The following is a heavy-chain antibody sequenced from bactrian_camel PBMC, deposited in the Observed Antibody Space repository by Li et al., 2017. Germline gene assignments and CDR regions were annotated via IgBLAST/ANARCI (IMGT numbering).Heavy chain of an antibody. D-gene: IGHD2*01. V-gene: IGHV3S9*01. J-gene: IGHJ4*01. Sequence: HVQLVESGGGSVQPGGSLRLSCATTGYTYSSYCMGWFRQTPDKGREGVAAIDSDGSASYADSVKGRFTVSGDYAKNTLYLEMNNLKPEDTAMYYCAAEFSDPVDCSAGYSYAPDYSHIGQGTQVTVS. CDR2: IDSDGSA. CDR1: GYTYSSYC.